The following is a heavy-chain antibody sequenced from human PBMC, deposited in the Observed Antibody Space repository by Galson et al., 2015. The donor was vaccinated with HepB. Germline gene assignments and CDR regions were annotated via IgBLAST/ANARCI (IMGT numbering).Heavy chain of an antibody. V-gene: IGHV3-33*08. CDR1: GFTFSSYS. CDR2: IWYDGGNK. J-gene: IGHJ4*02. CDR3: ARGPNQPFDF. Sequence: LRLSCAASGFTFSSYSMNWVRQAPGKGLEWVAVIWYDGGNKYYADSVKGRFTISRDNSKNTLYLQMDSLRAEDTAVYYCARGPNQPFDFWGQGSLVTVSS.